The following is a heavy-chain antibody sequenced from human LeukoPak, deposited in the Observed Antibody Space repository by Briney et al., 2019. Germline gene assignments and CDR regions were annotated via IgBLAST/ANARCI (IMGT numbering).Heavy chain of an antibody. J-gene: IGHJ4*02. V-gene: IGHV4-59*02. CDR2: GHHSESS. D-gene: IGHD2-8*02. Sequence: SETLSLTCSVSGDSVTSTYWSWIRQPPGKGLEWIAYGHHSESSNYNPSFRSRVTVPVDTSRNQFSLRLTSVTAADTAVYYCARESAGSLHDSTAAFHYWGQGILVIVSS. CDR1: GDSVTSTY. CDR3: ARESAGSLHDSTAAFHY.